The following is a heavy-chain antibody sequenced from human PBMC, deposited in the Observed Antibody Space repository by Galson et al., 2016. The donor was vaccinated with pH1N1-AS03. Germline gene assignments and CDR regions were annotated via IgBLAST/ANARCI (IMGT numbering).Heavy chain of an antibody. Sequence: SLRLSCAASGFTFSNYAIHWVRQAPGKGLQWVAVVSDDGYTKYYADSVRGRFTISGDNSENTVFLQMSSLTTEDTGLYYCARVVHENRGQPNNWLDPWGQGTLVTVSS. V-gene: IGHV3-30*15. CDR3: ARVVHENRGQPNNWLDP. D-gene: IGHD1-26*01. CDR2: VSDDGYTK. CDR1: GFTFSNYA. J-gene: IGHJ5*02.